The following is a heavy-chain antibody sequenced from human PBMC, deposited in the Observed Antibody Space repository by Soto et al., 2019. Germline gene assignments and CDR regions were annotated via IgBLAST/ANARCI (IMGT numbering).Heavy chain of an antibody. CDR2: IYWDDDK. CDR1: GFSFSIDGMG. D-gene: IGHD1-7*01. J-gene: IGHJ4*02. Sequence: QITLKESGPTLVKPTQTLTLTCTFSGFSFSIDGMGVGWIRQPPGKALEWLALIYWDDDKRFIPSQKSRLTITKDGSRNQVVLTLTNMDPADTATYYCAHVYWAASGTRYYFDYWGQGTLVTVSS. V-gene: IGHV2-5*02. CDR3: AHVYWAASGTRYYFDY.